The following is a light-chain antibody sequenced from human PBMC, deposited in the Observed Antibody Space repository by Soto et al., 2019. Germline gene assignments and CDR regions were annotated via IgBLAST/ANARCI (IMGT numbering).Light chain of an antibody. V-gene: IGLV2-8*01. CDR3: CSYASSSSYV. Sequence: QSALTQPPSASGSPGQSVAISCTGTSSDVGGYNYVSWYQQHPGKAPKLMIYEVNKRPSGVPDRFSGSKSGNTASLTVSGLQAEDEADYYCCSYASSSSYVFGTGTKLTVL. CDR2: EVN. CDR1: SSDVGGYNY. J-gene: IGLJ1*01.